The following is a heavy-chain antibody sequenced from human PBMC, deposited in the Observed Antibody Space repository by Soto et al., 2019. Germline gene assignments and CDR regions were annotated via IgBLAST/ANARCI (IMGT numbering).Heavy chain of an antibody. V-gene: IGHV1-8*01. CDR2: MNPNSGNT. Sequence: QVQLVQSGAEVKKPGASVKVSCKASGYTFTSYDINWVRQATGQGLEWMGWMNPNSGNTGYAQEFQGRVTMTRNTSTSTAYTELSSLRSGVTAVYYCASWPDRYYYYGMDVWGQGTTVTVSS. J-gene: IGHJ6*02. CDR1: GYTFTSYD. CDR3: ASWPDRYYYYGMDV.